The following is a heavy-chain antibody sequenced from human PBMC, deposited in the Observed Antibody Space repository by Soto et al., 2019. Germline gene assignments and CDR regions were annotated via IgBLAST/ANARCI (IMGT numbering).Heavy chain of an antibody. V-gene: IGHV4-30-2*01. CDR3: TRSSSAVTTLDY. Sequence: QLQLQESGSGLVKPSQTLSLTCAVSGGSISSGGYSWSWIRQPPGKGLEWVGYIYHSGSTYYNPPLKSRVTISIDRSKNQFSLKLSSVTAADTAVYYCTRSSSAVTTLDYWGQGTLVTVSS. CDR1: GGSISSGGYS. D-gene: IGHD3-22*01. CDR2: IYHSGST. J-gene: IGHJ4*02.